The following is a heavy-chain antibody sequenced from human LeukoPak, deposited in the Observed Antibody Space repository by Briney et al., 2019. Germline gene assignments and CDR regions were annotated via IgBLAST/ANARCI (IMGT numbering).Heavy chain of an antibody. J-gene: IGHJ4*02. V-gene: IGHV1-2*02. CDR3: ARGGWYSGYDLSAYFFDY. CDR1: GYTFTAYY. D-gene: IGHD5-12*01. Sequence: ASVKVSCKASGYTFTAYYIHWVRQAPGQGLEWMGWINPNSGGTNYAQKFQGRVTMTRDTSISTAYMDLSSLRSDDTAVYYCARGGWYSGYDLSAYFFDYWGQGTLVTVSS. CDR2: INPNSGGT.